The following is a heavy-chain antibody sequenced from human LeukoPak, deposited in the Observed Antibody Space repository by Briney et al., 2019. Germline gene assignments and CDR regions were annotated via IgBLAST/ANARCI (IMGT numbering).Heavy chain of an antibody. CDR1: GGSISSGSCY. D-gene: IGHD6-6*01. V-gene: IGHV4-61*02. J-gene: IGHJ4*02. CDR3: ARDLGSSPAPGY. CDR2: IYTSGST. Sequence: SQTLSLTCTVSGGSISSGSCYWSWIRQPAGKGLEWIGRIYTSGSTNYNPSLKSRVTISVDTSKNQFSLKLSSVTAADTAVYYCARDLGSSPAPGYWGQGTLVTVSS.